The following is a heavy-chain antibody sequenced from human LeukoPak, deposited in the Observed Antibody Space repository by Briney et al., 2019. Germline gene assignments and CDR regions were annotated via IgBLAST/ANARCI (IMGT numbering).Heavy chain of an antibody. J-gene: IGHJ5*02. CDR1: GYSISSGYY. Sequence: PSETLSLTCAVSGYSISSGYYWGWIRQPPGKGLEXIGSIYHSGSTYYNPSLNSRVTISVDTSKNQFSLKLSSVTAADTAVYYCARDRGELWFGELPTGWFDPWGQGTLVTVSS. CDR2: IYHSGST. V-gene: IGHV4-38-2*02. CDR3: ARDRGELWFGELPTGWFDP. D-gene: IGHD3-10*01.